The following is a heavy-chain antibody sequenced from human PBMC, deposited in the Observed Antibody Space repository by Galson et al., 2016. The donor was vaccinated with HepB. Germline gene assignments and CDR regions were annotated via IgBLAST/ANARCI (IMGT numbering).Heavy chain of an antibody. J-gene: IGHJ6*04. CDR3: ARPHISRTWNDGMDV. CDR2: ISSSSNNI. D-gene: IGHD1-1*01. CDR1: GFTFRKHR. V-gene: IGHV3-21*01. Sequence: LRLSCAASGFTFRKHRMNWVRQAPGKGLEWVSSISSSSNNISYADSVKGRFTISRDDSKNTVYLQKDTLRPEDTAVYYCARPHISRTWNDGMDVWGKGTTVIVSS.